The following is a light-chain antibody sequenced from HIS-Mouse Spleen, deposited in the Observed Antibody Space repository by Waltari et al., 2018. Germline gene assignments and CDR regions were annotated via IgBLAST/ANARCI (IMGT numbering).Light chain of an antibody. Sequence: DIQMTQSPSSLSASVGDRVTITCQASQDISNYLNWYQQKPGKAPKLPIYDASNLETGVPSRFSGSGSGTDFTFTISSLQPEDIATYYCQQYDNLPGLTIGGGTKVEIK. CDR3: QQYDNLPGLT. J-gene: IGKJ4*01. CDR1: QDISNY. V-gene: IGKV1-33*01. CDR2: DAS.